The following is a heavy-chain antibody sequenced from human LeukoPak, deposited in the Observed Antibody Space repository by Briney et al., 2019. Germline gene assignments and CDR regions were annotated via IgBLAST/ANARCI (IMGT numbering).Heavy chain of an antibody. CDR3: ARLPPRIAARPRDAAFDI. V-gene: IGHV4-39*01. Sequence: SETLSLTCTVSGGSISSSSDYWGWIRQPPGKGLEWIGSIYHSGTTYYSPSLKSRVSISVDTSKNQFSLKLSSVTAADTAVYYCARLPPRIAARPRDAAFDIWGQGTMVTVSS. CDR1: GGSISSSSDY. D-gene: IGHD6-6*01. CDR2: IYHSGTT. J-gene: IGHJ3*02.